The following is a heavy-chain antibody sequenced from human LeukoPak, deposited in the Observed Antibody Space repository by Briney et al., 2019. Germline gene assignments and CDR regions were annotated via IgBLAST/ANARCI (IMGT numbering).Heavy chain of an antibody. CDR2: IKQDGSEK. CDR3: ARVSGHSSGWYWLVSSTPEPPYYFDY. V-gene: IGHV3-7*01. CDR1: GFTFSSYW. Sequence: GGSLRLSCAASGFTFSSYWMSWVRQAPGKGLEWVANIKQDGSEKYYVDSVKGRFTISRDNAKNSLYLQMNSLRAEDTAVYYCARVSGHSSGWYWLVSSTPEPPYYFDYWGQGTLVTVSS. D-gene: IGHD6-19*01. J-gene: IGHJ4*02.